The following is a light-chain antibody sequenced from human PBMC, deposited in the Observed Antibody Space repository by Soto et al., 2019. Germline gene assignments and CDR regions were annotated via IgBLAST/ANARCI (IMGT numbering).Light chain of an antibody. CDR2: GNS. CDR1: TSNIGAGYD. Sequence: QLVLTQPPSVSGAPGQRVTISCTGSTSNIGAGYDVHWYQQLPGTAPKLLIYGNSNRPSGVPDRFSGSKSGTSASLAITGLQAEDEADYYCQSYDSSLSGFVVLGGGTKLTVL. CDR3: QSYDSSLSGFVV. V-gene: IGLV1-40*01. J-gene: IGLJ2*01.